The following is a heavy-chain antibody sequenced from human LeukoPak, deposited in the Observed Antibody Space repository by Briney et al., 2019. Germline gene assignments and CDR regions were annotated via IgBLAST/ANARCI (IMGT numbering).Heavy chain of an antibody. CDR1: GFTLSSYS. CDR2: ISGTGNYI. V-gene: IGHV3-21*01. Sequence: GGSLRLSCAGSGFTLSSYSMNWVRQAPGKGLEWVSSISGTGNYIYYADSVKGRFTISRDNAKNSLYLQMNSLRAEDTGVYYCARDRSCGPDAFDIWGQGTMVTVSS. D-gene: IGHD2-15*01. J-gene: IGHJ3*02. CDR3: ARDRSCGPDAFDI.